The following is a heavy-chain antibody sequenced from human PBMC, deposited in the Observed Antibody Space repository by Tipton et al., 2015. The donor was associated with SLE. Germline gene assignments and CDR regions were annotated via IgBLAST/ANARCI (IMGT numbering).Heavy chain of an antibody. D-gene: IGHD2-15*01. CDR2: FDPNGST. CDR1: GGSISGPYH. Sequence: TLSLTCTVSGGSISGPYHWSWIRQAAGKGLEWIGRFDPNGSTRYNPSFQSRVTMSMDTSKKQFSLVLSSVTAADTAVYYCAAHAAGRGGSGYWGQGTLVTVPS. J-gene: IGHJ4*02. V-gene: IGHV4-4*07. CDR3: AAHAAGRGGSGY.